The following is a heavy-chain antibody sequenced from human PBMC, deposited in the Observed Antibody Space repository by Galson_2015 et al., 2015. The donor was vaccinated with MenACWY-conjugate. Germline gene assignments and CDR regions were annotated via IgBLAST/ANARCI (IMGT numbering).Heavy chain of an antibody. J-gene: IGHJ4*02. CDR1: GFTFRNYW. CDR3: ARAGWYRFDY. D-gene: IGHD6-19*01. Sequence: SLRLSCAASGFTFRNYWMTWVRQAPGKGLEWVSSIKKDGSEKYYVDSVKGRFTISSDNAKNTLYLQMNSLRAEDTAVYYCARAGWYRFDYWGQGTLVTVSS. CDR2: IKKDGSEK. V-gene: IGHV3-7*01.